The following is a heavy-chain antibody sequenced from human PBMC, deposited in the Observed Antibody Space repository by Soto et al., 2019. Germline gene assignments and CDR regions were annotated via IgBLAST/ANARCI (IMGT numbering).Heavy chain of an antibody. CDR2: LYWDDDK. V-gene: IGHV2-5*02. J-gene: IGHJ6*02. CDR1: GLSLRTTGVG. Sequence: QVTLKECGPTLVKPTQTLTLTCTVSGLSLRTTGVGVGWVRQPPGKALEWLALLYWDDDKRYSPSLRSRLTIAKEISEKKVVLTMTNMDTVDTATYYCAHRQCGGDCLGFYSSHSYNGLDVWGQGTTVTVSS. D-gene: IGHD2-21*02. CDR3: AHRQCGGDCLGFYSSHSYNGLDV.